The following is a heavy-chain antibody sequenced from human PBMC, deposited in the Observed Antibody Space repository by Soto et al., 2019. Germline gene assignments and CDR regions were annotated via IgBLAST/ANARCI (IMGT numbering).Heavy chain of an antibody. D-gene: IGHD3-3*01. J-gene: IGHJ6*01. Sequence: PGESLKISCKGSGYSFTSYWIGWVRQMPGKGLEWMGIIYPGDSDTRYSPSFQGQVTISADKSISTAYLQWSSLKASDTAMYYCATLHLRFLEWFSPINDTSSYDIYAVWVQGPTGTVSS. CDR3: ATLHLRFLEWFSPINDTSSYDIYAV. V-gene: IGHV5-51*01. CDR2: IYPGDSDT. CDR1: GYSFTSYW.